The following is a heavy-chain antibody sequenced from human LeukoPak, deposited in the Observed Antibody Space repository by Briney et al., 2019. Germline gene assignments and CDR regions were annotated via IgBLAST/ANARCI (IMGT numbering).Heavy chain of an antibody. CDR3: ASLGWTASDFDY. CDR1: GFTVSSNY. D-gene: IGHD2-15*01. J-gene: IGHJ4*02. V-gene: IGHV3-66*01. Sequence: GGSLRLSCAASGFTVSSNYMSWVRQAPGKGLEWVSVIYSGGSTYYADSVKGRFTISRDNSKNTLYLQMNSLRAEDTAVYYCASLGWTASDFDYWGQGTLVTVSS. CDR2: IYSGGST.